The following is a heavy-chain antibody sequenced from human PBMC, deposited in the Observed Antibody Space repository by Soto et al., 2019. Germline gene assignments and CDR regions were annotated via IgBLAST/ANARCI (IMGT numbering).Heavy chain of an antibody. CDR2: INSDGSST. Sequence: EVQLVESGGGLVQPGGSLRLSCAASGFIFSNYWMHWVRRAPGKGLVWVSRINSDGSSTSYADSVKGRFTISRDNAKNTLYLQMNSLRAEDTAVYYCARGGITRIAALDYWGQGTLVTVSS. CDR1: GFIFSNYW. CDR3: ARGGITRIAALDY. V-gene: IGHV3-74*01. J-gene: IGHJ4*02. D-gene: IGHD6-6*01.